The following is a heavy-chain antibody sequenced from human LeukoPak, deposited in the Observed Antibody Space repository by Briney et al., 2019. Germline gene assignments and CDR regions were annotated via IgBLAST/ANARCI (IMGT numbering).Heavy chain of an antibody. CDR3: ARDGGVVVAATALQH. D-gene: IGHD2-15*01. CDR2: ISSSSYI. J-gene: IGHJ1*01. CDR1: GFTFSSYS. Sequence: GGSLRLSCAASGFTFSSYSMNWVRQAPGKGLEWVSSISSSSYIYYADSVKGRFTISRDNAKNSLYLQMNSLRAEDTAVYYCARDGGVVVAATALQHWGQGTLVTVSS. V-gene: IGHV3-21*01.